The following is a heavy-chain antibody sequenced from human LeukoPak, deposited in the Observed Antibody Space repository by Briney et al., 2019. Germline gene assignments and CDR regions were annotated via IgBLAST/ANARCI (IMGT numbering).Heavy chain of an antibody. CDR3: ARESGKFDY. Sequence: GRSLRLSCVASGLPIGDFAMHWVRQAPGKGLEWVSLMSGDGVSTFYADSVKGRFRISRENSKNSLSLEMNSLRTEDTAMYYCARESGKFDYWGQGTLVGVSS. CDR1: GLPIGDFA. CDR2: MSGDGVST. J-gene: IGHJ4*02. V-gene: IGHV3-43*02.